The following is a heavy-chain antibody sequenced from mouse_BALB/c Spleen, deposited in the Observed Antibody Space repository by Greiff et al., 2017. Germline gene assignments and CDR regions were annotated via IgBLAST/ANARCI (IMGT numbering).Heavy chain of an antibody. CDR2: INPYNDGT. CDR3: ARNRHYYGSSYAMDY. CDR1: GYTFTSYV. J-gene: IGHJ4*01. V-gene: IGHV1-14*01. D-gene: IGHD1-1*01. Sequence: EVQLQQSGPELVKPGASVKMSCKASGYTFTSYVMHWVKQKPGQGLEWIGYINPYNDGTKYNEKFKGKATLTSDKSSSTAYMELSSLTSEDSAVYYCARNRHYYGSSYAMDYWGQGTSVTVSS.